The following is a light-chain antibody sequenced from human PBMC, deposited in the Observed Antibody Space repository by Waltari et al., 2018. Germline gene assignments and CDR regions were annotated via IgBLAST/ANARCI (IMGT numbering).Light chain of an antibody. J-gene: IGLJ3*02. CDR3: QAWDSNVAV. V-gene: IGLV3-1*01. Sequence: SFELIQPPSESVSPGQTASASCSGEPLGDKYVYWYQQKPGQSPMLVMFQDNKRPSGIPERFSGSNSGNTATLTISETQAIDEADYYCQAWDSNVAVFGRGTKVTVL. CDR2: QDN. CDR1: PLGDKY.